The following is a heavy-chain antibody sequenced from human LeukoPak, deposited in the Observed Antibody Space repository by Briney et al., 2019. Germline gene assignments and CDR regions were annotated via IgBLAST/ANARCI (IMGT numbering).Heavy chain of an antibody. Sequence: GGSLRLSCTASGFTFGDYAMSWVRRAPGKGLEWGGFIRSKAYGGTTEYAASVKGRFTISRDDSKSIAYLQMNSLKTEDTAVYYCTRGAMVRGVPNYYYYYYMDVWGKGTTVTISS. CDR2: IRSKAYGGTT. V-gene: IGHV3-49*04. CDR1: GFTFGDYA. D-gene: IGHD3-10*01. CDR3: TRGAMVRGVPNYYYYYYMDV. J-gene: IGHJ6*03.